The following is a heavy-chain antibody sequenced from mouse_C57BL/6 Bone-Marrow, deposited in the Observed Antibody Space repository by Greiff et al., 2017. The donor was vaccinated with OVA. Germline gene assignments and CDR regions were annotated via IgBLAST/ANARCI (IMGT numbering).Heavy chain of an antibody. CDR3: ARGLPNAMDY. J-gene: IGHJ4*01. V-gene: IGHV1-69*01. CDR1: GYTFTSYW. CDR2: IDPSDSYT. Sequence: QVQLQQPGAELVMPGASVKLSCKASGYTFTSYWMHWVKQRPGQGLEWIGEIDPSDSYTNYNQKFKGKSTLTVDKSSSTAHMQLSSLTSEDSAVYYCARGLPNAMDYWGQGTSVTVSS. D-gene: IGHD3-1*01.